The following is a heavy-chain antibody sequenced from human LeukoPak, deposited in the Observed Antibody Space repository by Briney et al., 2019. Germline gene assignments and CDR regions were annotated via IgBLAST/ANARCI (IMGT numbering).Heavy chain of an antibody. CDR2: IKQDGSET. Sequence: PGGSLRLFCAASGFTFSSYWMTWVRQAPGKGLEWVANIKQDGSETYYVDSVKGRFTITRDNAKNSLNLQMNSLRAEDTAVYYCVGGGGYWGQGTLVTVSS. CDR3: VGGGGY. D-gene: IGHD3-16*01. V-gene: IGHV3-7*03. CDR1: GFTFSSYW. J-gene: IGHJ4*02.